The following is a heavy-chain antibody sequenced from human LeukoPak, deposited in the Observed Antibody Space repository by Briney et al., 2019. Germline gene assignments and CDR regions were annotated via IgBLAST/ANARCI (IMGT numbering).Heavy chain of an antibody. J-gene: IGHJ4*02. Sequence: ASVKVSCKASGYTFTSYYMHWVRQAPGQGLEWMGIINPSGGSTSYAQKFQGRVTMTRDMSTSTVYMELSSLRSEDTAVYYCARDLEARSVVQYYFDYWGQGTLVTVSS. D-gene: IGHD2-2*01. CDR1: GYTFTSYY. V-gene: IGHV1-46*01. CDR3: ARDLEARSVVQYYFDY. CDR2: INPSGGST.